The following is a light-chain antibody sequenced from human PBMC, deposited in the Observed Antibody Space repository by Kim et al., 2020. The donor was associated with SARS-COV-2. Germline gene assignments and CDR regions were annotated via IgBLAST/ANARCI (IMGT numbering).Light chain of an antibody. CDR1: RSLTSYW. CDR2: GAS. CDR3: QQYENSPRT. V-gene: IGKV3-20*01. J-gene: IGKJ4*01. Sequence: SPGENATLSCRASRSLTSYWLAWFQQKPGQAPRLLIYGASSRATGIPDRFSGSGSGTDFTLTISRLEPEDFAVYYCQQYENSPRTFGGGTKVDIK.